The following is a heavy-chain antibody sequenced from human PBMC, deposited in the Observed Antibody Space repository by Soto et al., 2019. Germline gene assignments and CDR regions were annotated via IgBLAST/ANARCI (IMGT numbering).Heavy chain of an antibody. Sequence: EVQLVESGGGLVQPGGSLRLSCAASGVTVSSNYMSWVRQAPGKGLEWVSVIYSGGSTYYADSVKGRFTISTDNSTYTLCIYINRLRAQITAVYYCARHGYNYGGGYFDYGGQGTLVTVSS. CDR2: IYSGGST. V-gene: IGHV3-66*04. D-gene: IGHD5-18*01. CDR3: ARHGYNYGGGYFDY. J-gene: IGHJ4*02. CDR1: GVTVSSNY.